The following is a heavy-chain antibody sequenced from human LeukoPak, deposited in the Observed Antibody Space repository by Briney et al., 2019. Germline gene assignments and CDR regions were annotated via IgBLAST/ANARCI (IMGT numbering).Heavy chain of an antibody. CDR3: ARNPGTSTLDS. J-gene: IGHJ4*02. V-gene: IGHV4-39*01. D-gene: IGHD6-6*01. CDR2: ISYSGST. CDR1: GVSISSNSQY. Sequence: ASETLSLTCTVSGVSISSNSQYWAWIRQPPGKGLEWLGTISYSGSTHYNPSLKSRVTISLDTTKNQFSLKLTSMTAADTAVYYCARNPGTSTLDSWGQGTLVTVSP.